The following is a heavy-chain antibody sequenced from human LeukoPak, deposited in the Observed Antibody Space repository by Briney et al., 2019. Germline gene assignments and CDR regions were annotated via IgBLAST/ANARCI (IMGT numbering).Heavy chain of an antibody. CDR2: INHSGST. D-gene: IGHD6-13*01. CDR3: ARSYSSSWSWFDP. J-gene: IGHJ5*02. Sequence: PSETLSLTCAVYGGSFSGYYWSWIRQPPGKGLEWIGEINHSGSTNYNPSLKSRVTISVDTSKNQFSLKPSSVTAADTAVYYCARSYSSSWSWFDPWGQGTLVTVSS. V-gene: IGHV4-34*01. CDR1: GGSFSGYY.